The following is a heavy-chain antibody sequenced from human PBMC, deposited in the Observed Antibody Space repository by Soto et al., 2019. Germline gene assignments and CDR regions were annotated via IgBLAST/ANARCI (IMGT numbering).Heavy chain of an antibody. CDR3: ARSVFP. CDR2: IYYSGST. Sequence: PSETLALTFTVSGGSISSCCYYWSWIRQHPGKGLEWIGYIYYSGSTYYNPSLKSRVTISVDTPKNQFSLKLSSVTAADTAVYYCARSVFPWGQGTLVTVSS. J-gene: IGHJ5*02. V-gene: IGHV4-31*03. CDR1: GGSISSCCYY.